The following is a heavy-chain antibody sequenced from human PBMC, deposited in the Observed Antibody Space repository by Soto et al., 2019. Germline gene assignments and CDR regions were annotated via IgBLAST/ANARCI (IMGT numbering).Heavy chain of an antibody. V-gene: IGHV4-4*07. CDR2: IYTKERT. D-gene: IGHD3-16*01. Sequence: XETLSLPCTVSGGSITNYYWSWIRQPAGKGLEWIGRIYTKERTNYNLSFRNRVTMSVDTSKNQFSLKLDAVTAADTAVYYCARDDYKDGGNKWFDTWGQGTLVTVSS. CDR1: GGSITNYY. J-gene: IGHJ5*02. CDR3: ARDDYKDGGNKWFDT.